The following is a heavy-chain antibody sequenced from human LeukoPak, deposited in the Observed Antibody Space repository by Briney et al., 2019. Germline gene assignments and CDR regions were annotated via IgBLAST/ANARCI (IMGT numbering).Heavy chain of an antibody. V-gene: IGHV1-18*01. CDR1: GYTFTSYG. CDR2: ISAYNGNT. Sequence: ASVKVSCKASGYTFTSYGISWVRQAPGQGLEWMGWISAYNGNTNYAQKLQGRVTMTTDTSTSTAYMELRSLRSDDTAVYYCARDTATVVTRPAFDIWGQGTMVTVSS. CDR3: ARDTATVVTRPAFDI. D-gene: IGHD4-23*01. J-gene: IGHJ3*02.